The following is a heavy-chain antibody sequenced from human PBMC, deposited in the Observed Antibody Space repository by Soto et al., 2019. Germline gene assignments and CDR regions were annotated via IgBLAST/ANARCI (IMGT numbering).Heavy chain of an antibody. J-gene: IGHJ6*02. CDR2: IFYSGST. Sequence: SETLSLTCTVSGGSISSYYWSWIRQPPGKGLEWIGYIFYSGSTNYNPSLKSRVTISVDTSKNQFSLKLSSVTAADTAVYYCARVTGRYYYGMDVWGQGTTVTVSS. CDR1: GGSISSYY. V-gene: IGHV4-59*12. CDR3: ARVTGRYYYGMDV.